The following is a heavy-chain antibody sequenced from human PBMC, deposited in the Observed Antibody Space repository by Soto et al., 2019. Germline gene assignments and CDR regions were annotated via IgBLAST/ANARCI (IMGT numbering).Heavy chain of an antibody. J-gene: IGHJ4*02. D-gene: IGHD2-21*02. Sequence: SSETLSLTCIVSGESISSSSYYWGWIRQPPGKGLEWIGSIYYSGRTYYNPSFKSRVTIPIDTSKNQFSLKLSSVTATDTAVYYCARQRTTVVTQAYFDHWGQGALVTV. CDR3: ARQRTTVVTQAYFDH. CDR1: GESISSSSYY. V-gene: IGHV4-39*01. CDR2: IYYSGRT.